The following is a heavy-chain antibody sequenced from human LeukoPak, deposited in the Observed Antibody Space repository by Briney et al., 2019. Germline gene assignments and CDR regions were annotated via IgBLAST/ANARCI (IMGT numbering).Heavy chain of an antibody. CDR3: ARGYGDYRYYFDY. CDR1: GFTFSSYS. Sequence: GGSLRLSCAASGFTFSSYSMNWVRQAPGKGLEWVSSISSSSYIYYADSVKGRFTISRDNAKNSLYLQMNSLRAEDTAVYYCARGYGDYRYYFDYWGQGTLVTVSS. J-gene: IGHJ4*02. V-gene: IGHV3-21*01. D-gene: IGHD4-17*01. CDR2: ISSSSYI.